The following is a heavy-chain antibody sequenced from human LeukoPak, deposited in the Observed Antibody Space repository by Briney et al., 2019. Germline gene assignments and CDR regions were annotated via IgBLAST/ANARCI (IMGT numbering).Heavy chain of an antibody. Sequence: GGSLRLSCAASGFTFSSYGTNWVRQAPGKGLEWVSYISSSGSTIYYADSVKGRFTISRDNPKNSLYLQMNSLRAEDTAVYYCAELGITMIGGVWGKGTTVTISS. V-gene: IGHV3-48*03. CDR2: ISSSGSTI. D-gene: IGHD3-10*02. CDR1: GFTFSSYG. CDR3: AELGITMIGGV. J-gene: IGHJ6*04.